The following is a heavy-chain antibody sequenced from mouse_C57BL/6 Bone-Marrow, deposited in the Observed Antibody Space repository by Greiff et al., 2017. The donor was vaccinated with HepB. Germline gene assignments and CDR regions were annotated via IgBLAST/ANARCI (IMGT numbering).Heavy chain of an antibody. V-gene: IGHV1-81*01. Sequence: SGAELARPGASVKLSCTASGYTFTSYGISWVKQRTGQGLEWIGEIYPRSGNTYYNEKFKGKATLTADKSSSTAYMELRSLTSEDSAVYFCARYPAMVTTRGFAYWGQGTLVTVSA. J-gene: IGHJ3*01. CDR2: IYPRSGNT. CDR3: ARYPAMVTTRGFAY. D-gene: IGHD2-9*01. CDR1: GYTFTSYG.